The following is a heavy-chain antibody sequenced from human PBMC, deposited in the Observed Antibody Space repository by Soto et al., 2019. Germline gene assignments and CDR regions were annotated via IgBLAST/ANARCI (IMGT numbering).Heavy chain of an antibody. Sequence: PGGSLRLSCAASGFTVGNNYMSWVRQAPRKGLEYVSVIYSGGGTYYADSVKGRFTISRDNSKNTLYLQVNSLGAEDTAVYYCARGHDPIVNYYFDYWGQGTLVTVSS. CDR2: IYSGGGT. CDR1: GFTVGNNY. J-gene: IGHJ4*02. CDR3: ARGHDPIVNYYFDY. D-gene: IGHD4-4*01. V-gene: IGHV3-66*01.